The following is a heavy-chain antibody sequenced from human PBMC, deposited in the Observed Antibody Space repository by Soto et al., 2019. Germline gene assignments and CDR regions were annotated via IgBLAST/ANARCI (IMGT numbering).Heavy chain of an antibody. V-gene: IGHV1-69*13. D-gene: IGHD5-12*01. CDR3: ARDGYAHSDYYYYYGMDV. CDR1: GGTFSSYA. Sequence: SVKVSCKASGGTFSSYAISWVRQAPGQGLEWMGGIIPICGTANYAQKLQGRVTITADESTSTAYMELSSLGSEDTAVYYCARDGYAHSDYYYYYGMDVWGQGTTVTVSS. CDR2: IIPICGTA. J-gene: IGHJ6*02.